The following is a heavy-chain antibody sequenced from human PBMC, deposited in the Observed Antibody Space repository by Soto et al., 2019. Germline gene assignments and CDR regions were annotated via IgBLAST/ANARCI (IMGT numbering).Heavy chain of an antibody. CDR3: ARRRGGVVVITNWFDP. CDR2: IYYSGST. J-gene: IGHJ5*02. D-gene: IGHD3-22*01. CDR1: GCSISSYY. Sequence: SETLSLTCTVSGCSISSYYWSWIRQPPGKGLEWIGYIYYSGSTNYNPSLKGRVTISVDTSKNQFSLKLSSVTAADTAVYYCARRRGGVVVITNWFDPWGQGTLVTVSS. V-gene: IGHV4-59*01.